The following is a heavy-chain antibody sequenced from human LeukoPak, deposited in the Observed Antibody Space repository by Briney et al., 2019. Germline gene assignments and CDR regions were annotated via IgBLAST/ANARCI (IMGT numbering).Heavy chain of an antibody. CDR3: ARVGGYYEDYYYYGMDV. Sequence: GGSLRLSCVASGFTFSSYWMHCVRQAPGKGLVWVSRINSDVSSTTYADSVKGRFTISRDNAKNTLYLQMNSLRAEDTAVYYCARVGGYYEDYYYYGMDVWGQGTTVTVSS. J-gene: IGHJ6*02. CDR2: INSDVSST. CDR1: GFTFSSYW. D-gene: IGHD3-22*01. V-gene: IGHV3-74*01.